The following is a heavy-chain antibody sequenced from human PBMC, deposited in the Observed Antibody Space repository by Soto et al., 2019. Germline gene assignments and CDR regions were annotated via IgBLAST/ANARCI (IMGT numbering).Heavy chain of an antibody. CDR1: GFTFSSYG. V-gene: IGHV3-33*01. D-gene: IGHD3-22*01. CDR3: ARDRYDSSGYYYYYYGMDV. Sequence: GGSLRLSCAASGFTFSSYGMHWVRQAPGKGLEWVAVIWYDGSNKYYADSVKGRFTISRDNSKNTLYLQMNSLRAEDTAVYYCARDRYDSSGYYYYYYGMDVWGQGTTVTVSS. CDR2: IWYDGSNK. J-gene: IGHJ6*02.